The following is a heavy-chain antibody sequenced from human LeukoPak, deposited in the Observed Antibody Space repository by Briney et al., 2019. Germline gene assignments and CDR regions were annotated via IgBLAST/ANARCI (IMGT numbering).Heavy chain of an antibody. CDR2: VNPRSGGT. V-gene: IGHV1-2*02. D-gene: IGHD2-2*01. Sequence: ASVKVSCKASGYTFTDYYIHWVRQAPGHGLEWMGWVNPRSGGTNYAQKFQGRVTMTRDTSISTAYMDLSRLRSDDTAVYYCARGMGVLVPAATWFDPWGQGTLVTVSS. J-gene: IGHJ5*02. CDR3: ARGMGVLVPAATWFDP. CDR1: GYTFTDYY.